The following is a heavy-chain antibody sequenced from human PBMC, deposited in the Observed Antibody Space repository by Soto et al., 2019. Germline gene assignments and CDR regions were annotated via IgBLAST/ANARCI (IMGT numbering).Heavy chain of an antibody. CDR3: ARGSCSCTSCYDAYYYYGMDV. D-gene: IGHD2-2*01. CDR2: ISSSSSTI. CDR1: GFTFSSYS. V-gene: IGHV3-48*02. Sequence: EVQLVESGGGLVQPGGSLRLSCAASGFTFSSYSMNWVRQAPGKGLEWVSYISSSSSTIYYADSVKGRFTISRDNAKNSLYLQMNSLRDEDTAVYYCARGSCSCTSCYDAYYYYGMDVWGQGTTVTVSS. J-gene: IGHJ6*02.